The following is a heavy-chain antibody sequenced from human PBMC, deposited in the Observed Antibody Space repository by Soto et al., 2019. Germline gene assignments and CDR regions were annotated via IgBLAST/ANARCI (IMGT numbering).Heavy chain of an antibody. Sequence: PSETLSLTCTVSGGSISSYYWSWIRQPPGKGLEWIGYIYYSGSTNYNPSPKSRVTISVDTSKNQFSLKLSSVTAADTAVYYCAREGSYKNYYYYGMDVWGQGTTVTV. D-gene: IGHD2-15*01. CDR1: GGSISSYY. CDR2: IYYSGST. J-gene: IGHJ6*02. CDR3: AREGSYKNYYYYGMDV. V-gene: IGHV4-59*01.